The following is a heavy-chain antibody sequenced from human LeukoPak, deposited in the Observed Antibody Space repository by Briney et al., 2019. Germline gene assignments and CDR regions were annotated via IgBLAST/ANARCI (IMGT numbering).Heavy chain of an antibody. J-gene: IGHJ4*02. V-gene: IGHV7-4-1*02. CDR3: ARDPDMVTRYFGNDY. CDR1: GYTFTSYA. CDR2: INTNTGNP. Sequence: ASVKVSCKASGYTFTSYAMNWVRQAPGQGLEWMGWINTNTGNPTYAQGFTGRFVFSLDTSVSTAYLQISSLKAEDTAVYYCARDPDMVTRYFGNDYWGQGTLVTVSS. D-gene: IGHD5-18*01.